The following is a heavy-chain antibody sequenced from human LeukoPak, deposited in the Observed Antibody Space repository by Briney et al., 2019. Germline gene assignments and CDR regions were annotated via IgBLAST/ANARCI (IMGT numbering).Heavy chain of an antibody. D-gene: IGHD3-22*01. CDR1: GGSISSYY. CDR3: ARVGLYYDSSGYYYFDY. V-gene: IGHV4-59*01. J-gene: IGHJ4*02. Sequence: SETLTLTCTVSGGSISSYYWNWIRQPPGKGLEWIGYIYYSGSTNYSPSLKSRVTISVDTSKNQFSLKLSSVTAADTAVYYCARVGLYYDSSGYYYFDYWGQGTLVTVSS. CDR2: IYYSGST.